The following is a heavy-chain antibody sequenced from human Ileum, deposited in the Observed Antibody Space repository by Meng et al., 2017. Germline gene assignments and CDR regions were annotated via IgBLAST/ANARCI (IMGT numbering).Heavy chain of an antibody. D-gene: IGHD3-22*01. J-gene: IGHJ5*02. V-gene: IGHV4-31*03. CDR1: GGSISGGHYF. CDR2: IYHSGVT. Sequence: QVQLQGPGPGPVKPSQTLSLTCTVSGGSISGGHYFWSWIRQHPEKGLEWIGYIYHSGVTYYSPSLKSRLTISVDTSKNQFSLKLSSVTAADTAIYYCARGVVTYYDSSTLTWFDPWGQGALVTVSS. CDR3: ARGVVTYYDSSTLTWFDP.